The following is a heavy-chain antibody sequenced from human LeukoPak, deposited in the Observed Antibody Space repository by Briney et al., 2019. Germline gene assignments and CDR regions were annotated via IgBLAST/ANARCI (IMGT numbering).Heavy chain of an antibody. CDR1: GFTFSSYE. V-gene: IGHV3-48*03. J-gene: IGHJ6*04. D-gene: IGHD2-2*01. Sequence: PGGSLRLSCAASGFTFSSYEMNWVRQAPGKGLEWVSYISSSGSTIYYADSVKGRFTISRDNAKNSLYLQMNSLRAEDTAVYYCARAGYCSSTSCPSHYYYGMTSGAKGPRSPSPQ. CDR3: ARAGYCSSTSCPSHYYYGMTS. CDR2: ISSSGSTI.